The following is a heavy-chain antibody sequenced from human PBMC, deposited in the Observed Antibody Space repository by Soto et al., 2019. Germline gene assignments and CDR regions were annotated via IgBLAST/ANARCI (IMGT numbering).Heavy chain of an antibody. D-gene: IGHD3-16*02. Sequence: ASVKVSCKASGYTFTSYGISWVRQAPGQGLEWMGWISAYNGNTNYPQKLQGRVTMTTETSTSTAYMELRSLRSDDTAVYYCAREGINDVWGSYRLRYGMDVWGQGTTVTVSS. CDR1: GYTFTSYG. J-gene: IGHJ6*02. V-gene: IGHV1-18*01. CDR3: AREGINDVWGSYRLRYGMDV. CDR2: ISAYNGNT.